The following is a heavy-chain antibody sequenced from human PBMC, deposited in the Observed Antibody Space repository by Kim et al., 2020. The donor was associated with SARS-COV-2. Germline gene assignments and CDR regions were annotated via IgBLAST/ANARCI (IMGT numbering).Heavy chain of an antibody. J-gene: IGHJ4*02. Sequence: VKGRFTITRDNSKNKMYLQMNSRRGEDTAVYYCARADSGSYSPNPFFFDYWGQGTLVTVSS. D-gene: IGHD1-26*01. CDR3: ARADSGSYSPNPFFFDY. V-gene: IGHV3-30*01.